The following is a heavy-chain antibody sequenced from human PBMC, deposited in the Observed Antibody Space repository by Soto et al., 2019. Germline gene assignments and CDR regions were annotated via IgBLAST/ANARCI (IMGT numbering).Heavy chain of an antibody. CDR1: GYTFTTYG. CDR3: ARDPMTGYLEFDY. CDR2: ISAYNGNT. Sequence: QVQLVQSGAEVKKPGASVKVACKASGYTFTTYGISWVRQAPGQGLEWMGWISAYNGNTNYAQKRQGRVTMTTDTSHSTPYLALRSLRSDETAVYYCARDPMTGYLEFDYWGQGTLVNVSS. J-gene: IGHJ4*02. V-gene: IGHV1-18*01. D-gene: IGHD3-9*01.